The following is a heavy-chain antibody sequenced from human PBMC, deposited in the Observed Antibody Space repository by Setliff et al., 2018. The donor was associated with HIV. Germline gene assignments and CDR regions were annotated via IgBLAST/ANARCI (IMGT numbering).Heavy chain of an antibody. J-gene: IGHJ6*03. V-gene: IGHV4-59*12. Sequence: SETLSLTCTVSGASISTYYWSWIRQPPGKGLEWIGEINQSGSTNYNPSLKSRATMSVDTSKNQFSLKLSSVTAADTAVFYCARELGHYYYYMDVWGKGTTVTVSS. CDR2: INQSGST. D-gene: IGHD7-27*01. CDR3: ARELGHYYYYMDV. CDR1: GASISTYY.